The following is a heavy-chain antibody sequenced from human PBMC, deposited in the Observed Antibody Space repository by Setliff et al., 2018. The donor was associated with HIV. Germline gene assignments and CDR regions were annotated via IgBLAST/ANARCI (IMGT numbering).Heavy chain of an antibody. CDR3: AGSILTGYYTFGADY. Sequence: ASVKVSCKTFGYYFNIDYMHWVRQAPGQGLEWMAMVSPFDDGTNYAQKFQGRVTMTRDTSTSTVYMELSSLRSEDTAVCYCAGSILTGYYTFGADYWGQGTLVTVSS. V-gene: IGHV1-46*02. J-gene: IGHJ4*02. D-gene: IGHD3-9*01. CDR2: VSPFDDGT. CDR1: GYYFNIDY.